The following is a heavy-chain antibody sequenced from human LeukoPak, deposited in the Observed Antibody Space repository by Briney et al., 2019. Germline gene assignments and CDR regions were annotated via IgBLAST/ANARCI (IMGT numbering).Heavy chain of an antibody. V-gene: IGHV1-8*01. CDR1: GYTFTSYD. D-gene: IGHD6-19*01. Sequence: ASVKVSCKASGYTFTSYDINWVRQATGQGLEWMGWMNPNSGNTGYAQKFQGRVTMTRNTSISTAYMELSSLRSEDTAVYYCARAPSSGWYPYYYYYYMDVWGKGTTVTISS. CDR3: ARAPSSGWYPYYYYYYMDV. J-gene: IGHJ6*03. CDR2: MNPNSGNT.